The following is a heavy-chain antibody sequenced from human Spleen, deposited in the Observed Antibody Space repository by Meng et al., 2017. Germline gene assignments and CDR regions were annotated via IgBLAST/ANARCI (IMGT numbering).Heavy chain of an antibody. V-gene: IGHV1-18*01. J-gene: IGHJ4*02. CDR3: VTRGNPYLNC. Sequence: QGQLVQSGAVVKEPGASVKVSCDASGYTLSRDGFSWVRQAPGQGLEWLGWINTYTGKTDYAQKFQGRVTLTTDTFTSTAYMELRSLRSDDTAVYYCVTRGNPYLNCWGQGTLVTVSS. CDR1: GYTLSRDG. CDR2: INTYTGKT.